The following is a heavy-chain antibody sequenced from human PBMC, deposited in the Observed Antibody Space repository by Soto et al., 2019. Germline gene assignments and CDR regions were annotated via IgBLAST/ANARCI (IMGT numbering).Heavy chain of an antibody. Sequence: QVQLVQSGAEVKKPGASVMVSCEASGYTFIDYYMHWVRQAPGQGFEWMGRISPKSGGTNYAQKFQGRVTMTWDTSLNTAYMQLSSLMSEDTAVYYCARPPGYISDWYYFDLWGQGTLVTVSS. CDR3: ARPPGYISDWYYFDL. V-gene: IGHV1-2*02. D-gene: IGHD6-19*01. CDR1: GYTFIDYY. J-gene: IGHJ4*02. CDR2: ISPKSGGT.